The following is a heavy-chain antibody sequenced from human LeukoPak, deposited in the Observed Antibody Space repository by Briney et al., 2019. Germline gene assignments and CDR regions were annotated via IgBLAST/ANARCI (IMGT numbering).Heavy chain of an antibody. Sequence: GASVKVSCKASGGTFSSYAISWVRQAPGQGLEWRGGIIPIFGTANYAQKFQGRVTITADESTSTAYMELSSLRSEDTAVYYCARDRYDSSGYYVDYWGQGTLVTVSS. V-gene: IGHV1-69*01. J-gene: IGHJ4*02. CDR1: GGTFSSYA. CDR3: ARDRYDSSGYYVDY. CDR2: IIPIFGTA. D-gene: IGHD3-22*01.